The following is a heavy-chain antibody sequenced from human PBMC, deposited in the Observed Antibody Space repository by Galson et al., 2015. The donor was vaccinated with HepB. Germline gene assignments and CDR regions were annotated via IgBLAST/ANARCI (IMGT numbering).Heavy chain of an antibody. Sequence: SLRLSCAASGFTFDDYTMHWVRQAPGKGLEWVSLISWDGGSTYYADSVKGRFTISRDNSKNSLYLQMNSLRTEDTALYYCAKDMGDGYDSSGYYSGSAYWGQGTLVTVSS. V-gene: IGHV3-43*01. J-gene: IGHJ4*02. D-gene: IGHD3-22*01. CDR2: ISWDGGST. CDR3: AKDMGDGYDSSGYYSGSAY. CDR1: GFTFDDYT.